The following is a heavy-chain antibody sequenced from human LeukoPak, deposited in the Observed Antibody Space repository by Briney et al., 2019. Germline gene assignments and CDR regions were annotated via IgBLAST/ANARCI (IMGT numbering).Heavy chain of an antibody. V-gene: IGHV1-2*06. D-gene: IGHD1-1*01. CDR1: GHTFIDYY. CDR2: INPSTGGT. CDR3: ASPPGDWNDEYPYYYGMDV. J-gene: IGHJ6*02. Sequence: ASVKVSCKTSGHTFIDYYVHWIRQAPGQGLEWMGRINPSTGGTDFAQKFQGKVSMTRDTSISTAYMELSRLGSDDTAVYYCASPPGDWNDEYPYYYGMDVWGQGTTVTVSS.